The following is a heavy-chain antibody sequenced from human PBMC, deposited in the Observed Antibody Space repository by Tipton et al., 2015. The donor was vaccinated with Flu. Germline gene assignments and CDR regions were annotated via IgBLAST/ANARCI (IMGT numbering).Heavy chain of an antibody. CDR3: AKGSNPRNYYYAMDV. J-gene: IGHJ6*02. D-gene: IGHD3-16*02. Sequence: SLRLSCAASGFTFSSYAMNWVRQAPAKGLEWVSSISGSGVTTYYADSVKGRFTISRDNSKNTLFLQVSSLRAEDTAVYFCAKGSNPRNYYYAMDVWGQGTTVTVSS. CDR1: GFTFSSYA. V-gene: IGHV3-23*01. CDR2: ISGSGVTT.